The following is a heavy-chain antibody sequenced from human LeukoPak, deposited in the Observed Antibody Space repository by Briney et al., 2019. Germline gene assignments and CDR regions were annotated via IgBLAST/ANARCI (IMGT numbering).Heavy chain of an antibody. V-gene: IGHV3-49*04. J-gene: IGHJ4*02. CDR1: GFTFGDYG. Sequence: GGSLRLSCTGSGFTFGDYGMSWVRQAPGKGLEWVGFIRSKAYGGTTEYAASVKGRFTISRDDSKSIAYLQMNSLKTEDTAVYYCSNSYCVGDCYSGGYFDYWGQGTLVTVSS. CDR3: SNSYCVGDCYSGGYFDY. D-gene: IGHD2-21*02. CDR2: IRSKAYGGTT.